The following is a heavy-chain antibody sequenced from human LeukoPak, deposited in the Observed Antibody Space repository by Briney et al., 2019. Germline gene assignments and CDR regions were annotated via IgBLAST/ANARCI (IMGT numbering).Heavy chain of an antibody. J-gene: IGHJ6*02. CDR2: ITGSGGNT. V-gene: IGHV3-23*01. D-gene: IGHD6-13*01. Sequence: GGSLRLSCAASGFIFSSYSMSWVRQAPGKGLEWVSVITGSGGNTYYADSVKGRFTISKDNSKNTVYLQMSSLRVDDTAVYYRAKAASSSWPSYYYGMDVWGQGTTVTVSS. CDR3: AKAASSSWPSYYYGMDV. CDR1: GFIFSSYS.